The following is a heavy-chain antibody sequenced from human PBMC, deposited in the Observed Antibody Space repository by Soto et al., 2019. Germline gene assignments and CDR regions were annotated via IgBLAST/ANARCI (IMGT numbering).Heavy chain of an antibody. Sequence: HGESLKISCKGSGYSFTSYWIGWVRQMPGKGLEWMGIIYPGDSDTRYSPSFQGQVTISADKSISTAYLQWSSLKASDTAMYYCATTLYCSSTSCYADAFDIWGQGTMVT. D-gene: IGHD2-2*01. V-gene: IGHV5-51*01. CDR2: IYPGDSDT. J-gene: IGHJ3*02. CDR3: ATTLYCSSTSCYADAFDI. CDR1: GYSFTSYW.